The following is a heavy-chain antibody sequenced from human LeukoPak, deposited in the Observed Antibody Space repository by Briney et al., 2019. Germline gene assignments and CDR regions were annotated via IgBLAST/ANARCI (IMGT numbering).Heavy chain of an antibody. CDR3: ARGIEVVAAANNWFDP. CDR1: GFTFSTYS. D-gene: IGHD2-2*01. CDR2: ISTGSIYI. Sequence: GGSLRLSCAASGFTFSTYSMNWVRQAPGKGLEWVSSISTGSIYIYYADSLKGRFTISRDNAKNSLYLQMNSLRAEDTAMYYCARGIEVVAAANNWFDPWGQGTLITVST. J-gene: IGHJ5*02. V-gene: IGHV3-21*01.